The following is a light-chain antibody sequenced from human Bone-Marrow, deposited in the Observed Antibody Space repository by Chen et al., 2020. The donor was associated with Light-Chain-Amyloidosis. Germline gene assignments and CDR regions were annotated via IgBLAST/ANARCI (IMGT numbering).Light chain of an antibody. CDR2: ESS. V-gene: IGLV2-23*03. CDR1: SGHVGSYNL. J-gene: IGLJ2*01. Sequence: QSALTQPASVSGSSGQWITISCTGSSGHVGSYNLISWYQHNPGKAPKLIIFESSQGPSGVSYHFSGSKSGNTASLTVSGLQADDEAEYYCYSYAPNPPFGLFGVGTKLTVL. CDR3: YSYAPNPPFGL.